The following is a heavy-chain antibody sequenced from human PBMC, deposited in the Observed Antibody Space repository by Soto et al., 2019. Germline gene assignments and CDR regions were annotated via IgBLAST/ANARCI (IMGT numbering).Heavy chain of an antibody. CDR3: XXXQQLIPFDY. J-gene: IGHJ4*02. V-gene: IGHV1-69*01. CDR1: GGTFSSYA. CDR2: IIPIFGTA. D-gene: IGHD6-6*01. Sequence: QVQLVQSGAEVKKPGSSVKVSCKASGGTFSSYAISWVRQAPGQGLEWMGGIIPIFGTANYAQKFQGRVTITADESTSXAYMELSSLRSXDTAVXXXXXXQQLIPFDYWGQGTLVTVSS.